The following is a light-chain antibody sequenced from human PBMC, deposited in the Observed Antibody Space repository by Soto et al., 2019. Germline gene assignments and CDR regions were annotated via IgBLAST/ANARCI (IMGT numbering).Light chain of an antibody. CDR3: QQYDSFPLA. Sequence: DLQMTQSPSTLSASVGDRVTISCRASQSISSWLAWYQQKPGKAPKFLIHKASSLESGVPSRFSGSGSGTEFTLTISSLQPDDFATYYCQQYDSFPLAFGGGTKVEIK. CDR1: QSISSW. J-gene: IGKJ4*01. CDR2: KAS. V-gene: IGKV1-5*03.